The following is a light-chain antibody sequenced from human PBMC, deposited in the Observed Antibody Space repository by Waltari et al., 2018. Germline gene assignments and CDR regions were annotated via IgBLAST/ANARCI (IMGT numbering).Light chain of an antibody. V-gene: IGKV4-1*01. CDR2: GAS. Sequence: DIVMTQSPDSLSVSLGERATINCTSSQSVFYNSNNKNDLTWYQQKPGQPPKVLIYGASTRESGVPDRFSGSGSGTDFTLTISSLQAEDVAIYYCQQYYSIPFTFGPGTKVDIK. CDR1: QSVFYNSNNKND. CDR3: QQYYSIPFT. J-gene: IGKJ3*01.